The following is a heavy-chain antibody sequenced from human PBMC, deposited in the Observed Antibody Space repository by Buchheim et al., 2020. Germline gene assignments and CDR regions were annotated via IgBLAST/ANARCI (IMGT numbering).Heavy chain of an antibody. CDR3: ARDMYYDSSGYSGY. Sequence: EVQLVESGGGLVQPGGSLRLSCAASGFTFSSYWMSWVRQAPGKGLEWVANMNQDGSEEYYVDSVKGRFTISRDNAKNSLYLQMNSLRAEDTAVYYCARDMYYDSSGYSGYWGQGTL. D-gene: IGHD3-22*01. J-gene: IGHJ4*02. V-gene: IGHV3-7*03. CDR2: MNQDGSEE. CDR1: GFTFSSYW.